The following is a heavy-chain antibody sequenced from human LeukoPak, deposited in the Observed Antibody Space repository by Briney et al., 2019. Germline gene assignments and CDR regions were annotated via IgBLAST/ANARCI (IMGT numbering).Heavy chain of an antibody. D-gene: IGHD5-18*01. CDR2: INHSGST. Sequence: SETLSLTCAVYGGSFSGYYWSWIRQPPGKGLEWLGEINHSGSTNYNPSLKSRVTISVDTSKNQFSLKLSSVTAADTAVYYCARAGEGYGHVRDFDYWGQGALVTVSS. CDR1: GGSFSGYY. V-gene: IGHV4-34*01. CDR3: ARAGEGYGHVRDFDY. J-gene: IGHJ4*02.